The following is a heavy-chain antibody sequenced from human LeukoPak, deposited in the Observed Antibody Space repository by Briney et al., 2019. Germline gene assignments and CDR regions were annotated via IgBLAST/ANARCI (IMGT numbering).Heavy chain of an antibody. D-gene: IGHD3-3*01. CDR3: ARGNGFWSGYYPDNWFDP. Sequence: SQTLSLTCTVSGGSISSGGYYWSWIRQHPGKGLEWIRYIYYSGSTYYNPSLKSRVTISVDTSKNQFSLKLSSVTAADTAVYYCARGNGFWSGYYPDNWFDPWGQGTLVTVSS. J-gene: IGHJ5*02. CDR2: IYYSGST. CDR1: GGSISSGGYY. V-gene: IGHV4-31*03.